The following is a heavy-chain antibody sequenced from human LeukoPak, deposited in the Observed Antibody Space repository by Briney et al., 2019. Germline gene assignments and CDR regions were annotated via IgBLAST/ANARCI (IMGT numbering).Heavy chain of an antibody. CDR1: GITLSNYG. CDR3: AKRGVVIRVFLVGFHKEAYYFDS. J-gene: IGHJ4*02. D-gene: IGHD3-10*01. V-gene: IGHV3-23*01. CDR2: LSGSGGGR. Sequence: GSLILSCAVSGITLSNYGMSWVRQAPGKGLEWVAGLSGSGGGRNYADSVQGRFTISRDNPKNTLYLQMNSLRAEDTAVYFCAKRGVVIRVFLVGFHKEAYYFDSWGQGALVTVSS.